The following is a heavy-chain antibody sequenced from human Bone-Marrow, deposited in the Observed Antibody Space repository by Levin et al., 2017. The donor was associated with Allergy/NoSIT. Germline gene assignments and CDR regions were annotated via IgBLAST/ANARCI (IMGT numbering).Heavy chain of an antibody. V-gene: IGHV3-23*01. Sequence: GGSLRLSCAASGFTFSFSNYAMSWVRQAPGTGLEWVSLITGSGGSTYYADSVKGRFTISRDNSKNTLSLQMSSLRAEDTAVYYCAKVDAMGSSAHYSTRDFDHWGQGTLVTVSS. CDR1: GFTFSFSNYA. J-gene: IGHJ4*02. CDR2: ITGSGGST. D-gene: IGHD3-22*01. CDR3: AKVDAMGSSAHYSTRDFDH.